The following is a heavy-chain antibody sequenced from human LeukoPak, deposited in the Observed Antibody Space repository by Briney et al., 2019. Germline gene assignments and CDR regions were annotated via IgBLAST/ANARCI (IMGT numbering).Heavy chain of an antibody. J-gene: IGHJ4*02. V-gene: IGHV6-1*01. CDR3: AREPGGAEYSGYDPFDF. Sequence: SQTLSLTCAISGDSVSSDSAAWNWIRQSPSRGLEGLGRTYYMSKRYNDYAVAGKRRRTINPVTPKNQFSLQLNSVTPEDTAVYYCAREPGGAEYSGYDPFDFWGQGTLVTVSS. CDR1: GDSVSSDSAA. D-gene: IGHD5-12*01. CDR2: TYYMSKRYN.